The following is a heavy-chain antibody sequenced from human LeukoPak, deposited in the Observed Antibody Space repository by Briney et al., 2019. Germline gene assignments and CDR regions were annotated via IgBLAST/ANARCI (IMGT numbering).Heavy chain of an antibody. J-gene: IGHJ4*02. CDR2: TYYRSKWFS. Sequence: SQTLSLTCAISGDSVSSDSAAWNWIRQSPSRGLVWLGRTYYRSKWFSDYALSVKSRITINADTSKNQFSLQLNSVTPEDTAVYYCARKGTVTTPFDYWGQGILVTVSS. V-gene: IGHV6-1*01. CDR1: GDSVSSDSAA. CDR3: ARKGTVTTPFDY. D-gene: IGHD4-11*01.